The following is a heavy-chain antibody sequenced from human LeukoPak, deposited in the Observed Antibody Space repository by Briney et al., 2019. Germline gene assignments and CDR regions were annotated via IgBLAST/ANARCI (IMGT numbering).Heavy chain of an antibody. J-gene: IGHJ4*02. Sequence: GGFLRLSCAASGFTFSSYSMNWVRQAPGKGVEWGSYISSRSSTIYYADSVKGGLTISRDNAKNSLYLQINSLRAEDTAVYYCARDSGSYSSFVYWGQGTLVTVSS. V-gene: IGHV3-48*04. CDR1: GFTFSSYS. D-gene: IGHD1-26*01. CDR3: ARDSGSYSSFVY. CDR2: ISSRSSTI.